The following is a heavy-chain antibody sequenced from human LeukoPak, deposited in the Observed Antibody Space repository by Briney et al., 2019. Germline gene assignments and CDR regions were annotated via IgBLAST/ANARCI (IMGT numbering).Heavy chain of an antibody. CDR1: GFTFSSYA. V-gene: IGHV3-23*01. D-gene: IGHD3-10*01. CDR3: AKDLDYHGSGSYDFDY. J-gene: IGHJ4*02. CDR2: ISGSGGST. Sequence: PGGSLRLSCAASGFTFSSYAMSWVRQAPGKGLEWVSAISGSGGSTYYADSVKGRFTISRDNSKNTLYLQMNSLRAEDTAVYYCAKDLDYHGSGSYDFDYWGQGTLVTVSS.